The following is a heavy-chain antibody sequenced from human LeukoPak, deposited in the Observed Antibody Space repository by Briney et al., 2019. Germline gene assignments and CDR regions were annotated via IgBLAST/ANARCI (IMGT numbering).Heavy chain of an antibody. CDR3: ARDSSDSFDF. CDR2: INPVGSET. CDR1: EFTFSSYW. Sequence: PGGSPRLSCAASEFTFSSYWMTWVRQAPGKGLEWVAIINPVGSETSHVDSVKGRFTISRDNAKNSLYLQMNSLRPEDTAVYYCARDSSDSFDFWGQGTLVTVSS. V-gene: IGHV3-7*04. J-gene: IGHJ4*02. D-gene: IGHD6-19*01.